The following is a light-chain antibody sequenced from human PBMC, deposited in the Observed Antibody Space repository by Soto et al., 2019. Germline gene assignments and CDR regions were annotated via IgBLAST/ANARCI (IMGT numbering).Light chain of an antibody. CDR2: TND. CDR3: ATWDDSVYV. Sequence: QSVLTQPPSASGTPGQRVTISCSGSTANIGTNTVNWFQHLPGSAPKLLIYTNDQRPSGVPDRFPGSRSGTSASLAISGLQSEDEADYYCATWDDSVYVFGTGTKLTVL. CDR1: TANIGTNT. J-gene: IGLJ1*01. V-gene: IGLV1-44*01.